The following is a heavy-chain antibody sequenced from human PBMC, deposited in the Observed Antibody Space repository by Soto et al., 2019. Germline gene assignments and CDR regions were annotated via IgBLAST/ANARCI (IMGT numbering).Heavy chain of an antibody. CDR2: INHSGST. J-gene: IGHJ2*01. D-gene: IGHD3-3*01. V-gene: IGHV4-34*01. CDR1: GGSVSGYY. Sequence: PSETLALTCAVYGGSVSGYYWSWIRQPPGKGLEWIGDINHSGSTNYNPSLKSRVTISVDTSKNQFSLRLSSVTATDTVVYYCARGKVVYDFWGGSSPGRWYFALWGRGTLVPVSS. CDR3: ARGKVVYDFWGGSSPGRWYFAL.